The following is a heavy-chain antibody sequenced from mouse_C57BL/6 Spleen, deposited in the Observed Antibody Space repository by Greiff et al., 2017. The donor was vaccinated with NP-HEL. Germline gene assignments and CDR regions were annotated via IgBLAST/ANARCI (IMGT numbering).Heavy chain of an antibody. V-gene: IGHV6-6*01. CDR2: IRNKANNHAT. D-gene: IGHD2-4*01. Sequence: EVMLVESGGGLVQPGGSMKLSCAASGFTFSDAWMDWVRQSPEKGLEWVAEIRNKANNHATYYAESVKGRFTISRDDSKSSVYLQMNSLRAEDTGIYYCTRRVYDYDGFAYWGQGTLVTVSA. J-gene: IGHJ3*01. CDR3: TRRVYDYDGFAY. CDR1: GFTFSDAW.